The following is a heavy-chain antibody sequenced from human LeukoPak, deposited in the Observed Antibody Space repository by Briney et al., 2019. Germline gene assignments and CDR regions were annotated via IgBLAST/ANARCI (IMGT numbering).Heavy chain of an antibody. J-gene: IGHJ4*02. D-gene: IGHD3-10*01. V-gene: IGHV4-30-4*01. Sequence: PSQTLSLTCTVSGGSISSGDYYWNWIRQPPGKGLEWIGYIHSSGSSYYNPSLKSRVTTSVDTSDNQFSLRLGSVTAADTAVYYCARVLSGSGSLYYFDYWGQGTLVTVSS. CDR3: ARVLSGSGSLYYFDY. CDR1: GGSISSGDYY. CDR2: IHSSGSS.